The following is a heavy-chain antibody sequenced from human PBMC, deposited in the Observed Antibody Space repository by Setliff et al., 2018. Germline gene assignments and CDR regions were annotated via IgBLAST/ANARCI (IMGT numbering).Heavy chain of an antibody. Sequence: ASVKVSCKASGYTFTSYGISWVRQAPGQGLEWMGWISAYNGNTNYAQKLQGRVTLTADTSTNTAYMELRSLKSDDTAIYYCARSWAGYSYFYMDVWGKGTTVTVSS. CDR3: ARSWAGYSYFYMDV. J-gene: IGHJ6*03. D-gene: IGHD3-16*01. V-gene: IGHV1-18*01. CDR1: GYTFTSYG. CDR2: ISAYNGNT.